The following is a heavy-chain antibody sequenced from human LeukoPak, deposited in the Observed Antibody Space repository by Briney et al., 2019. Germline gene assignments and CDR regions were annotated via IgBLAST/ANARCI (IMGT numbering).Heavy chain of an antibody. CDR1: GFTFDDYA. CDR3: AKDMGLGGDSYGTDV. D-gene: IGHD2-21*02. V-gene: IGHV3-9*01. J-gene: IGHJ6*02. CDR2: ISWNSGSI. Sequence: GGSLRLSCAASGFTFDDYAMHWVRQAPGKGLEWVSGISWNSGSIGYADSVKGRFTISRDNAKNSLYLQMNSLRAEDTALYYCAKDMGLGGDSYGTDVWGQGTTVTVSS.